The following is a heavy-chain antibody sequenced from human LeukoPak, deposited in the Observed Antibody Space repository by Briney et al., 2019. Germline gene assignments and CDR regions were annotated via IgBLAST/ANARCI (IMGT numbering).Heavy chain of an antibody. D-gene: IGHD3-3*01. CDR2: LRYDGSNE. Sequence: GGPLSLSCTTSVFIFSKFRMHGLRHAPEKGLEGLAFLRYDGSNEYSADSVKGRFTISRDNSRNTLFLQMESLRSEDTAVYYCARDLGIFGDFDYWGQGTLVIVPS. CDR3: ARDLGIFGDFDY. CDR1: VFIFSKFR. V-gene: IGHV3-30*02. J-gene: IGHJ4*02.